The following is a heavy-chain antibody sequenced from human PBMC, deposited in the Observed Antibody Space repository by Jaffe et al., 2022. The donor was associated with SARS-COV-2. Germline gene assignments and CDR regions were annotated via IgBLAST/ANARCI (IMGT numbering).Heavy chain of an antibody. D-gene: IGHD3-10*01. CDR3: ARGYYYGSGSYLYYYYGMDV. CDR1: GFTFSSYG. J-gene: IGHJ6*02. V-gene: IGHV3-33*01. CDR2: IWYDGSNK. Sequence: QVQLVESGGGVVQPGRSLRLSCAASGFTFSSYGMHWVRQAPGKGLEWVAVIWYDGSNKYYADSVKGRFTISRDNSKNTLYLQMNSLRAEDTAVYYCARGYYYGSGSYLYYYYGMDVWGQGTTVTVSS.